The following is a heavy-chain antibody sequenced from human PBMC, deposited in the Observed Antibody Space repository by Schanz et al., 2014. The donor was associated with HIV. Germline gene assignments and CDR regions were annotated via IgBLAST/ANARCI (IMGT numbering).Heavy chain of an antibody. Sequence: EVELLESGGGLVQPGGSLRLSCAASGFTFGSYAMGWVRQAPGKGLEWVSSISGSSTYIYYADLVKGRFTISRDNAKKSLYLQMNSLRAEDTAVYYCARDRISTVGAPHFDLWGQGTLVTVSS. D-gene: IGHD1-26*01. CDR3: ARDRISTVGAPHFDL. J-gene: IGHJ4*02. CDR2: ISGSSTYI. CDR1: GFTFGSYA. V-gene: IGHV3-21*01.